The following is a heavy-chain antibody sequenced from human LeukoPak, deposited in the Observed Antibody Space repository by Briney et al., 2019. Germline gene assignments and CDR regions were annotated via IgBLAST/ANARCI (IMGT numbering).Heavy chain of an antibody. J-gene: IGHJ5*02. V-gene: IGHV1-2*02. CDR3: ARCGGSCYSGVGWFDP. CDR2: INPNSGGT. D-gene: IGHD2-15*01. CDR1: GYTFTGYY. Sequence: ASVKVSCKASGYTFTGYYMHWVRQAPGQGLEWMGWINPNSGGTNYAQKFQGRVTMTRDTSISTAYMELSRLRSDDTAVYYCARCGGSCYSGVGWFDPWGQGTLVTVSS.